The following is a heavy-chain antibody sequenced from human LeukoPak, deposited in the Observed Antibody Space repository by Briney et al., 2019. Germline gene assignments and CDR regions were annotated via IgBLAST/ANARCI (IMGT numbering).Heavy chain of an antibody. D-gene: IGHD3-16*01. CDR1: GYSISSSYY. V-gene: IGHV4-38-2*02. J-gene: IGHJ6*03. Sequence: SETLSLTCTVSGYSISSSYYWGWIRQPPGKGLEWIGSIYYSGSIYYNPSLKSRVTISVDTSKNQLSLKLRSVTAADTAVYYCARETSQKGAHYMDVWGKGTTITISS. CDR3: ARETSQKGAHYMDV. CDR2: IYYSGSI.